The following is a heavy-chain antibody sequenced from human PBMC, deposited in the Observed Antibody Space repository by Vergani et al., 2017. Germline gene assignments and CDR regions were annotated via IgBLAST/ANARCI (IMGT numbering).Heavy chain of an antibody. CDR3: ASNGIAVAGWFDP. CDR2: INHSGST. V-gene: IGHV4-39*07. CDR1: GGSISSSSYY. Sequence: QLQLQESGPGLVKPSETLSLTCTVSGGSISSSSYYWGWIRQPPGKGLEWIGEINHSGSTNYTPSLKRRVTISVDTSKNQFSLKLSSVTAADTAVYYCASNGIAVAGWFDPWGQGPLVTVSS. J-gene: IGHJ5*02. D-gene: IGHD6-19*01.